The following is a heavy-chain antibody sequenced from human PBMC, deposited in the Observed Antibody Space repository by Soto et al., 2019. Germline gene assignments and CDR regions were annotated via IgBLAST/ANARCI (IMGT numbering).Heavy chain of an antibody. CDR1: GFTFSSYG. J-gene: IGHJ5*02. D-gene: IGHD6-6*01. V-gene: IGHV3-33*01. CDR2: IWYDGSNK. CDR3: ARDRKPIAARPEPNWFDP. Sequence: SLRLSCAASGFTFSSYGMHWVRQAPGKGLEWVAVIWYDGSNKYYADSVKGRFTISRDNSKNTLYLQMNSLRAEDTAVYYCARDRKPIAARPEPNWFDPWGQGTLVTVSS.